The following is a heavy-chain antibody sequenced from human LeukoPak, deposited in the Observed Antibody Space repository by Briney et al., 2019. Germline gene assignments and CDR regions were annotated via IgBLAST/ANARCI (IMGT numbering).Heavy chain of an antibody. V-gene: IGHV1-2*02. D-gene: IGHD3-3*01. J-gene: IGHJ4*02. CDR2: INPNSGGT. CDR1: GYTFTGYY. Sequence: GASVKVSCKASGYTFTGYYMHWVRQAPGQGLEWMGWINPNSGGTNYAQKFQGRVTMTRDTSISTAYMELSRLRSDDTAVYYCARARSITIFGVADYWGQGTLVTVSS. CDR3: ARARSITIFGVADY.